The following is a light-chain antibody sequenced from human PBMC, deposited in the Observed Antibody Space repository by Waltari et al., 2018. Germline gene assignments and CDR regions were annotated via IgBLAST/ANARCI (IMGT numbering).Light chain of an antibody. V-gene: IGLV2-14*01. CDR1: NSDGAGDND. CDR3: SSYTSSSILYV. Sequence: QSALTQPASVSGSPGQSITITCTGTNSDGAGDNDVSWYQQHPGKAPKLMIYEVSNRPSGVSNRFSGSKSGNTASLTISGLKAEDEADYYCSSYTSSSILYVFGTGTKVTVL. CDR2: EVS. J-gene: IGLJ1*01.